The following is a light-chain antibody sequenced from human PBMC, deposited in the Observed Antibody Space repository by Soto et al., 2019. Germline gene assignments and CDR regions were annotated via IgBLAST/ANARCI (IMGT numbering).Light chain of an antibody. CDR1: QGITSW. J-gene: IGKJ1*01. Sequence: DIQMTQSPSFVSASVGDRVTISCQASQGITSWLAWYQQKPGKAPKLLIYAASTLQSGVPPRFSGSGSGTDFTLAISSLQPEDSATYYCLQDINYPWTFGQGTKVDI. CDR2: AAS. CDR3: LQDINYPWT. V-gene: IGKV1-12*01.